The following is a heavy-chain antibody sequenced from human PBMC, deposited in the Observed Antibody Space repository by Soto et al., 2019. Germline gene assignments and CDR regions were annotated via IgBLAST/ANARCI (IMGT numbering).Heavy chain of an antibody. J-gene: IGHJ4*02. CDR3: ARAGGPYPYDSSGYYQRFDY. V-gene: IGHV1-69*13. CDR2: IIPIFGTA. Sequence: SVKVSCKASGGTFSSYAISWVRQAPGQGLEWMGGIIPIFGTANYAQKFQGRVTITADESTSTAYMELSSLRSEDTAVYYCARAGGPYPYDSSGYYQRFDYWGQGTLVIVSS. D-gene: IGHD3-22*01. CDR1: GGTFSSYA.